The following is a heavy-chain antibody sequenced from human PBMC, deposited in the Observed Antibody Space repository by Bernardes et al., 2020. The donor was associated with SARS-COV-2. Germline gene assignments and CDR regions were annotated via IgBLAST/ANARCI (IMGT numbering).Heavy chain of an antibody. J-gene: IGHJ5*02. V-gene: IGHV1-2*02. CDR3: ARVAIAAAGP. CDR2: INPNSGGT. D-gene: IGHD6-13*01. Sequence: ASVKVSCKASGYTFTGYYMHLVRQAPRQGLAWMGWINPNSGGTNYAQKFQGRVTMTRDTSISTAYMELSRLRSDDTAVYYCARVAIAAAGPWGQGTLVTVSA. CDR1: GYTFTGYY.